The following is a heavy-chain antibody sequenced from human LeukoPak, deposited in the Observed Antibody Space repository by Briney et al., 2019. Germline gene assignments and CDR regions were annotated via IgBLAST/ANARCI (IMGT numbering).Heavy chain of an antibody. Sequence: GGSLRLSCAASGFTFSSYGMHWVRQAPGKGLEWVAVIWYDGSNKYYADSVKGRFTISRDNSKNTLYLQMNSLRAEDTAVYYCAKEDSKYISGSAPDYGGQGTLVTVSS. D-gene: IGHD1-26*01. J-gene: IGHJ4*02. V-gene: IGHV3-33*06. CDR3: AKEDSKYISGSAPDY. CDR2: IWYDGSNK. CDR1: GFTFSSYG.